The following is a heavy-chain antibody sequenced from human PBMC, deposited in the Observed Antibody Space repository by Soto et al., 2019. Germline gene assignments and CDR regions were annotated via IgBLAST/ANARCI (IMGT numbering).Heavy chain of an antibody. CDR2: IYYSGST. J-gene: IGHJ4*02. CDR1: GGSISSGGYY. CDR3: ASNRGSGSYFGY. V-gene: IGHV4-31*03. D-gene: IGHD3-10*01. Sequence: QVQLQESGPGLVKPSQTLSLTCTVSGGSISSGGYYWSWIRQPPGKGLEWLGYIYYSGSTYYNPSLKSRVTISVATSKNQCSLKLSSVTAADTAVYYCASNRGSGSYFGYWGQGTLVTVSS.